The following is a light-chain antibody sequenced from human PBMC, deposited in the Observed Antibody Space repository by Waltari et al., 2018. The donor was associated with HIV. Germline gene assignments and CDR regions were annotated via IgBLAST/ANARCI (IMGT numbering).Light chain of an antibody. CDR3: HQYGTSPMT. V-gene: IGKV3-20*01. Sequence: IVLTQSPDSLSVSPGEIITLSCRASLTVSSNYLAWYLQRPGQSPKLVIYGASNRVTGVPDRISGSGTGTDFILSIDDVEPEDSGFYFCHQYGTSPMTFGGGT. J-gene: IGKJ4*01. CDR1: LTVSSNY. CDR2: GAS.